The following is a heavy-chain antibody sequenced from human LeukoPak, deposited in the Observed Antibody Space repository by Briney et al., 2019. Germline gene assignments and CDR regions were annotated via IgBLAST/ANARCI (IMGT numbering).Heavy chain of an antibody. V-gene: IGHV3-7*01. D-gene: IGHD3-10*01. CDR2: IKPDGSDK. CDR1: GFTFSGHW. Sequence: GGSLRLSCAASGFTFSGHWMSWVRQAPGKGLEWVAKIKPDGSDKYYVDSVKGRLTISRDNTKNSLYLQMDSLRADDTAVYYRTRDVWFSFDYWGQGTLVTVSS. CDR3: TRDVWFSFDY. J-gene: IGHJ4*02.